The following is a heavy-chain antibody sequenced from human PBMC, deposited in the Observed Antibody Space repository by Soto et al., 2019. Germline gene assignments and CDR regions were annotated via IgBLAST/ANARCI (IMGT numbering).Heavy chain of an antibody. CDR1: GGTFSSYA. J-gene: IGHJ2*01. V-gene: IGHV1-69*01. D-gene: IGHD5-18*01. Sequence: QVQLVQSGAEVKKPGSSVKVSCKASGGTFSSYAISWVRQAPGQGLEWMGGIIPIFGTANYAQKFQGRVTITADEATSTAYMELSSLRSEDTAVYYCARNGFDTAMARQYWYFDLWGRGTLVTVSS. CDR3: ARNGFDTAMARQYWYFDL. CDR2: IIPIFGTA.